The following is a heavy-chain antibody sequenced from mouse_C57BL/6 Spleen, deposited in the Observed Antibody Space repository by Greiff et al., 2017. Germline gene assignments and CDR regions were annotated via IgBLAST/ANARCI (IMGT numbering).Heavy chain of an antibody. D-gene: IGHD1-1*01. CDR1: GFTFNTYA. CDR2: ISSKSSNYAT. Sequence: EVHLVESGGGLVQPKGSLKLSCAASGFTFNTYAMHWVRPAPGKGLEWVSCISSKSSNYATYYADSVKDRFTISRDDSQSMRYLQMNNLKTEDTAMYYCVRGRYYGSSYGGYYFDYWGQGTTLTVSS. J-gene: IGHJ2*01. CDR3: VRGRYYGSSYGGYYFDY. V-gene: IGHV10-3*01.